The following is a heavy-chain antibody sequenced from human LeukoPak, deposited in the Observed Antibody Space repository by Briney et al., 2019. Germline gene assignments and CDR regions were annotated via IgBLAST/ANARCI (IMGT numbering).Heavy chain of an antibody. V-gene: IGHV1-18*01. CDR2: ISAYNGNT. Sequence: GASVKVSCKASGYTFTSYGISWVRQAPGQGLEWMGWISAYNGNTNYAQKLQGRVTMTTDTSTPTAYMELRSLRSDDTAVYYCARVALGISHDAFDIWGQGTMVTVSS. J-gene: IGHJ3*02. D-gene: IGHD7-27*01. CDR1: GYTFTSYG. CDR3: ARVALGISHDAFDI.